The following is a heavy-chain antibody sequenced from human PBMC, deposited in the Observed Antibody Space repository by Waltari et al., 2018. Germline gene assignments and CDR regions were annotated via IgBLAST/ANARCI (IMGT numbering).Heavy chain of an antibody. Sequence: EVQLVESGGGLVKPGGSLRLSCAASGFTFSSYRMHWVRQAQGKGMYWVSSISSSSSYIYYADSVKGRFTISRDNAKNSLYLQMNSLRAEDTAVYYCARDIGFLEWLGEIDYWGQGTLVTVSS. CDR3: ARDIGFLEWLGEIDY. CDR2: ISSSSSYI. CDR1: GFTFSSYR. D-gene: IGHD3-3*01. J-gene: IGHJ4*02. V-gene: IGHV3-21*01.